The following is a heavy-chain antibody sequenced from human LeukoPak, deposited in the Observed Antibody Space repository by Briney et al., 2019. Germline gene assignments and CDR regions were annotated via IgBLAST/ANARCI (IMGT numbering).Heavy chain of an antibody. Sequence: PSETLSLTCTVSGGSISSDNYYWSWIRQHPGKGLEWIGYIYYSGTTNYNPSLKGRVTISVDTSKNQFSLKLSSVTAADTAVYYCARLYGDYVYFDYWGQGALVTVSS. CDR3: ARLYGDYVYFDY. CDR1: GGSISSDNYY. CDR2: IYYSGTT. J-gene: IGHJ4*02. V-gene: IGHV4-31*03. D-gene: IGHD4-17*01.